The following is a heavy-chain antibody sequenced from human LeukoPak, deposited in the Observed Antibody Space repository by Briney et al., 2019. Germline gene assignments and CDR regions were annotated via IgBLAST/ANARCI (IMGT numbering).Heavy chain of an antibody. J-gene: IGHJ4*02. CDR1: GASINSYY. Sequence: PSETLSLTCSVSGASINSYYWSWIRQPAGKGLEWIGLIYSSGNANYNPSLKSRVTMSVDTSKNHFSLKLSSVTAADTAVYYCASGARYCSGGSCYPFDYWGQGTLVTVSS. V-gene: IGHV4-4*07. D-gene: IGHD2-15*01. CDR3: ASGARYCSGGSCYPFDY. CDR2: IYSSGNA.